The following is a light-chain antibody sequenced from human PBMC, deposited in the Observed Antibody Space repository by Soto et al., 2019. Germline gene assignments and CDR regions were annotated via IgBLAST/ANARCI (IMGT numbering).Light chain of an antibody. J-gene: IGLJ1*01. V-gene: IGLV2-14*01. Sequence: QSALTQPASVSGSPGQSITISCTGTSSDVGGYNYVSWYQQHPGKAPKLMIYAVTDRPSGVSSRFSGSKSGNTASLTISGLQAEDEPDYYCSSSTSSSTLFGTGTKVTVL. CDR3: SSSTSSSTL. CDR2: AVT. CDR1: SSDVGGYNY.